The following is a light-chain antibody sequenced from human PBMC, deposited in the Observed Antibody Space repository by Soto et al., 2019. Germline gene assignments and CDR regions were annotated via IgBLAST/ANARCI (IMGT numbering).Light chain of an antibody. V-gene: IGKV3D-20*02. CDR3: QQHSNSPWT. J-gene: IGKJ1*01. Sequence: EIVLTQSPGTLSLSPGESAALSCRASQSITSNYLVWYRQKPGQAPRLLIYAISSRAAGIPDRFSGSGSGTDFTLTITRLEPEESAVYYCQQHSNSPWTFGQGTRVEI. CDR2: AIS. CDR1: QSITSNY.